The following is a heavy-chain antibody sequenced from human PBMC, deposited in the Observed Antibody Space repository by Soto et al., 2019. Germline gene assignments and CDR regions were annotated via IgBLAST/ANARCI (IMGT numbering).Heavy chain of an antibody. J-gene: IGHJ4*02. Sequence: ASVKVSCKASGYTFTSYGISWVRQAPGQGLEWMGWISAYNGNTNYAQKLQGRVTMTTDTSTSTAYMELRSLRSDDTAVYYCARDLRGRPLSGCPGWFDYWGQGTLGTVAS. CDR1: GYTFTSYG. CDR3: ARDLRGRPLSGCPGWFDY. D-gene: IGHD1-26*01. V-gene: IGHV1-18*01. CDR2: ISAYNGNT.